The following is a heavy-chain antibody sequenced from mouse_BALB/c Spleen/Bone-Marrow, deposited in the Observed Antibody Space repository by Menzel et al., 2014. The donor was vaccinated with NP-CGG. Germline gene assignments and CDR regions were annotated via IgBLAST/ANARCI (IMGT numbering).Heavy chain of an antibody. CDR3: ASGVYYAMDY. CDR2: IYPVSAST. J-gene: IGHJ4*01. CDR1: GYNFTSYW. Sequence: QVQLQQSGAERVKPGTSVTLSCNASGYNFTSYWVNWVKLRPGQGLEWIGDIYPVSASTNYNEKFRSKATLTVDTSSSTAYMQLSNLASDDSALYYCASGVYYAMDYWGQGTSVTVSS. V-gene: IGHV1-55*01.